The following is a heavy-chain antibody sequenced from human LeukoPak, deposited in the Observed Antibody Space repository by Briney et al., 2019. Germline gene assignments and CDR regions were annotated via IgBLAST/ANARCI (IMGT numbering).Heavy chain of an antibody. D-gene: IGHD6-19*01. CDR1: GFTFSSYE. Sequence: QPGGSLRLSCAASGFTFSSYEMNWVRQAPGKGLEWVSYISSSGSTIYYADSVKGRFTISRDNAKNSLYLQMNSLRAEDTAVYYCARDGAVAGGFISWGQGTLVTVSS. CDR3: ARDGAVAGGFIS. CDR2: ISSSGSTI. J-gene: IGHJ5*02. V-gene: IGHV3-48*03.